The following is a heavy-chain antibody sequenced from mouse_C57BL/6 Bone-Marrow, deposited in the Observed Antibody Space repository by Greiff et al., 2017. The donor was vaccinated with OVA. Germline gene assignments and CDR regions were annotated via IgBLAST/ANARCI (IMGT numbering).Heavy chain of an antibody. D-gene: IGHD2-3*01. J-gene: IGHJ4*01. CDR1: GFNFKDDY. CDR2: IDPENGDT. Sequence: EVQLQQSGAELVRPGASVKLSCTASGFNFKDDYMHWVKQRPEQGLEWIGWIDPENGDTEYASKFQGKATITVDTSSNTAYLQLSSLTSEDTAVYYCATLVTTRYCYAMDYWGQGTSVTVSS. CDR3: ATLVTTRYCYAMDY. V-gene: IGHV14-4*01.